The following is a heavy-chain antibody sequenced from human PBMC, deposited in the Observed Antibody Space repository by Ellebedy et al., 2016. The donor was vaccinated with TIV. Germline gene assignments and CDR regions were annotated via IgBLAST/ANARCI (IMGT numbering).Heavy chain of an antibody. V-gene: IGHV1-69*13. Sequence: AASVKVSCKASGGTFSSYAISWVRQAPGQGLEWMGGIIPIFGTANYAQKFQGRVTITEDESTSTAYMELSSLRSEDTAVYYCARVHDYGDYSGAFDIWGQGTMVTVSS. CDR2: IIPIFGTA. CDR1: GGTFSSYA. D-gene: IGHD4-17*01. CDR3: ARVHDYGDYSGAFDI. J-gene: IGHJ3*02.